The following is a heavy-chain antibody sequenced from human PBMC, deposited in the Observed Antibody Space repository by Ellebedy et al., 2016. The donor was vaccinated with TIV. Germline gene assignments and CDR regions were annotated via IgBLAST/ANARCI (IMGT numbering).Heavy chain of an antibody. D-gene: IGHD5-18*01. CDR2: ISSSGSTI. V-gene: IGHV3-11*01. CDR1: GFTFSDYY. J-gene: IGHJ6*02. CDR3: AREGDTAMVHGMDV. Sequence: PGGSLRLSCAASGFTFSDYYMSWIRQAPGKGLEWVSYISSSGSTIYYADSVKGRFTISRENAKNSLYLQMNSLRAEDTAVYYCAREGDTAMVHGMDVWGQGTTVTVSS.